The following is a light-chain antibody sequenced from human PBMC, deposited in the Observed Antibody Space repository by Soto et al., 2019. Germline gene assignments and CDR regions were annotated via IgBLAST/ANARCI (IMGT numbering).Light chain of an antibody. Sequence: EVVLTQSPGTLSLSPGERAILSCRASQSIRSRYLAWYQQRPGQAPRLLIYEASNRATGIPDRFSASGSGTDFTLTISRLESEDFAVYFCQKYGTSPLTFGGGTKVEI. V-gene: IGKV3-20*01. CDR1: QSIRSRY. CDR3: QKYGTSPLT. CDR2: EAS. J-gene: IGKJ4*01.